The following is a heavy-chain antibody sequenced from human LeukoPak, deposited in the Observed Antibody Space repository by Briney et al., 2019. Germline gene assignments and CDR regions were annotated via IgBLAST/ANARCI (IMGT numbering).Heavy chain of an antibody. CDR1: GFTFPNFA. CDR2: ISSSSTYI. CDR3: ARVGTGLADDY. J-gene: IGHJ4*02. D-gene: IGHD3/OR15-3a*01. Sequence: GGSLRLSCAASGFTFPNFAMSWVRQAPGKGLEWVSSISSSSTYIYYADSVRGRFTISRDNAKNSLYLQMNSLRAEDTAVYYCARVGTGLADDYWGQGTLVTVSS. V-gene: IGHV3-21*01.